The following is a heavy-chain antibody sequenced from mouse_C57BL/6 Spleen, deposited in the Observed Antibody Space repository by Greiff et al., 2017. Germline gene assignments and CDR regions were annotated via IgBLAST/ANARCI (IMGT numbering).Heavy chain of an antibody. CDR1: GYTFTSYW. Sequence: QVQLQQPGTELVKPGASVKLSCKASGYTFTSYWMHWVKQRPGQGLAWIGNINPSNGGTNYNEKFKSKATLTVDKSSSTAYMQLSSLTSEDAAVYYCARWGALGNAMDYGGQGTSGTVSA. CDR3: ARWGALGNAMDY. J-gene: IGHJ4*01. CDR2: INPSNGGT. V-gene: IGHV1-53*01.